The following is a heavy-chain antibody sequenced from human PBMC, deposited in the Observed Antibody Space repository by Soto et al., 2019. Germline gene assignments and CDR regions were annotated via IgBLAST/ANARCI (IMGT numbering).Heavy chain of an antibody. CDR3: ARGQGIQLWSYYYYGMDV. V-gene: IGHV1-8*01. J-gene: IGHJ6*02. CDR2: MNPNSGNT. CDR1: GYTFTSYD. D-gene: IGHD5-18*01. Sequence: QVQLVQSGAEVKKPGASVKVSCEASGYTFTSYDINWVRQATGQGLEWMGWMNPNSGNTGYAQKFQGRVTMTRNTAISTAYMELSSLRSEDTAVYYCARGQGIQLWSYYYYGMDVWGQGTTVTVSS.